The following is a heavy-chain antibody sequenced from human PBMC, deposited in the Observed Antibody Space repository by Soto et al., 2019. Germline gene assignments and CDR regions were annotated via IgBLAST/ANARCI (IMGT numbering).Heavy chain of an antibody. D-gene: IGHD3-10*01. CDR1: GFTVSSNY. V-gene: IGHV3-66*01. CDR2: IYSGGST. CDR3: AREGNYYGSGSYYQNPNYYYYYYMDV. Sequence: PGGSLRLSCAASGFTVSSNYMSWVRQAPGKGLEWVSVIYSGGSTYYADSVKGRFTISRDNSKNTLYLQMNSLRAEDTAVYYCAREGNYYGSGSYYQNPNYYYYYYMDVWGKGTTVTVSS. J-gene: IGHJ6*03.